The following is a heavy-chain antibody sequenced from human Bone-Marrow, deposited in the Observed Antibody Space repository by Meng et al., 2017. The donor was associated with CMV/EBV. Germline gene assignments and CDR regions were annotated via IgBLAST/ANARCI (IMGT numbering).Heavy chain of an antibody. Sequence: LSCAASGFTFSSYAMHWVRQAPGKGREWVAVISYDGDNKKYVDSVKGRVTISRDNSKNTLYLQMNSLRPEDTAIYYCASGTTGTIGFWGQGTLVTVSS. V-gene: IGHV3-30*04. CDR3: ASGTTGTIGF. J-gene: IGHJ4*02. CDR2: ISYDGDNK. D-gene: IGHD2-8*01. CDR1: GFTFSSYA.